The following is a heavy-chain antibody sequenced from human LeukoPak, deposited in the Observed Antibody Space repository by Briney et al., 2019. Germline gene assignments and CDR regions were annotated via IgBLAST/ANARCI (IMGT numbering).Heavy chain of an antibody. CDR1: GYTFTSYG. CDR3: ARDSPYGILTRDDAFDI. V-gene: IGHV1-18*01. J-gene: IGHJ3*02. D-gene: IGHD3-9*01. Sequence: ASVKVSCKASGYTFTSYGISWVRQAPGQGLEWMGWISAYNGNTNYAQKLQGRVTMTTDTSTSTAYMELRSLRSDDTAVYYCARDSPYGILTRDDAFDIWGQGTMVTVSS. CDR2: ISAYNGNT.